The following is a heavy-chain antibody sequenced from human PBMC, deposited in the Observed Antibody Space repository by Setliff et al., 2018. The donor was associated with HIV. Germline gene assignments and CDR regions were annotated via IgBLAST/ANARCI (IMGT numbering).Heavy chain of an antibody. Sequence: PSETLSLTCSVSGGSMSGYYWNWIRQPAGKGLEWIGRIYSSGSTNHNPSLKSRVTTSVDTSKNQFSLSLSSVTAADTAVYFCARDPGYTSGSTFHFDYWGQGTLVTVSS. CDR2: IYSSGST. D-gene: IGHD5-18*01. CDR3: ARDPGYTSGSTFHFDY. V-gene: IGHV4-4*07. J-gene: IGHJ4*02. CDR1: GGSMSGYY.